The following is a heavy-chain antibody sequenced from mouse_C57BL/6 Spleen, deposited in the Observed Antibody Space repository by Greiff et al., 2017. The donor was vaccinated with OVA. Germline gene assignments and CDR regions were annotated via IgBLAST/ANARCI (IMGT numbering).Heavy chain of an antibody. CDR1: GYTFTSYW. CDR3: ARGDSNPYYYAMDY. V-gene: IGHV1-52*01. D-gene: IGHD2-5*01. J-gene: IGHJ4*01. Sequence: QVQLQQPGAELVRPGSSVKLSCKASGYTFTSYWMHWVKQRPIQGLEWIGNIDPSDSETHYNQKFKDKATLTVDKSSSTAYMQLSSLTSEDSAVYYCARGDSNPYYYAMDYWGQGTSVTVSS. CDR2: IDPSDSET.